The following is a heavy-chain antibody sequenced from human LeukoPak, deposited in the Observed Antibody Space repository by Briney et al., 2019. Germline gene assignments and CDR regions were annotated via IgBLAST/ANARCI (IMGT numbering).Heavy chain of an antibody. Sequence: GASVKVSCKASGYTFTSYGISWVRQAPGQGLEWMGWISAYNGNTNYAQKLQGRVTMTTDTSTSTAYMELRSLRSDDTAVYYCATEKTYDFWSGHRSLNFDYWGQGTLVTVSS. J-gene: IGHJ4*02. CDR1: GYTFTSYG. CDR2: ISAYNGNT. V-gene: IGHV1-18*01. D-gene: IGHD3-3*01. CDR3: ATEKTYDFWSGHRSLNFDY.